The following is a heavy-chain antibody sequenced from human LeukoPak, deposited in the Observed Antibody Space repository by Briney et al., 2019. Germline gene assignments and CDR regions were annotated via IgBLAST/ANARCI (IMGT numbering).Heavy chain of an antibody. CDR2: VSGRDDST. D-gene: IGHD3-9*01. CDR3: AKWGDYDILTGHYDSDY. V-gene: IGHV3-23*01. J-gene: IGHJ4*02. CDR1: GFTFSNYA. Sequence: GASLRLSCAASGFTFSNYAMSWVRQAPGKGLEWVSAVSGRDDSTYYADSVKGWFTISRDNSKNTLYLQMNSLRAEDTAVYYCAKWGDYDILTGHYDSDYWGQGTLVTVSS.